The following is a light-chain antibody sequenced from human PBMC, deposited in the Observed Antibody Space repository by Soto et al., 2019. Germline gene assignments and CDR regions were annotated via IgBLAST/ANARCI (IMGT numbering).Light chain of an antibody. V-gene: IGKV3-15*01. CDR2: GTS. CDR3: QQYNNWPLT. CDR1: QSVSSN. Sequence: EIAMTQSPATLSVSPGARVTLSCRASQSVSSNLGWYQHKPGQSPRLLIYGTSTRATGIPARFSGSGSGTEFPLTISSLQSEVFAVYYCQQYNNWPLTFGQGTRLEI. J-gene: IGKJ5*01.